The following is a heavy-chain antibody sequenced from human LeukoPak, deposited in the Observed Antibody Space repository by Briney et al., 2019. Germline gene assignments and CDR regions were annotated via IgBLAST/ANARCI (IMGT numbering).Heavy chain of an antibody. V-gene: IGHV4-59*06. CDR2: IYYSGST. J-gene: IGHJ4*02. Sequence: SETLSLTCTVSGGSISSYYWNWIRQHPGKGLEWIGYIYYSGSTYYNPSLKSRVTISVDTSKNQFSLKLSSVTAADTAVYYCARANGRDVVVPAATYYFDYWGQGTVVTVSS. CDR3: ARANGRDVVVPAATYYFDY. CDR1: GGSISSYY. D-gene: IGHD2-2*01.